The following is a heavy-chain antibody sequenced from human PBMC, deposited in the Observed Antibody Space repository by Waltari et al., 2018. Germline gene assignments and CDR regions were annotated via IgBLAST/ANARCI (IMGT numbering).Heavy chain of an antibody. CDR1: GVTFSSYA. Sequence: QVQLVQSGAEVKKPGSSVKVSCKASGVTFSSYAISWVRQAPGQGLEWMGGIIPILGIANYAQKFQGRVTITADESTSTAYMELSSLRSEDTAVYYCATLAAAGTHYYYYMDVWGKGTTVTVSS. CDR3: ATLAAAGTHYYYYMDV. V-gene: IGHV1-69*04. CDR2: IIPILGIA. D-gene: IGHD6-13*01. J-gene: IGHJ6*03.